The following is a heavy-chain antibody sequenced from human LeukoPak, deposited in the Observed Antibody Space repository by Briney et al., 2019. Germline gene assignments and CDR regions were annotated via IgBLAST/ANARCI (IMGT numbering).Heavy chain of an antibody. D-gene: IGHD2-15*01. J-gene: IGHJ4*02. CDR3: ARAEYCSGDSCYFGDY. CDR1: GYTFTGYY. V-gene: IGHV1-2*02. Sequence: ASVKVSCKASGYTFTGYYIHWVRQAPGQGLEWMGWINPNSGGTNYAQNLQGRVTMTRDTSISTAYMDLSRLRSDDTAVYYCARAEYCSGDSCYFGDYWGQGTLVTVSS. CDR2: INPNSGGT.